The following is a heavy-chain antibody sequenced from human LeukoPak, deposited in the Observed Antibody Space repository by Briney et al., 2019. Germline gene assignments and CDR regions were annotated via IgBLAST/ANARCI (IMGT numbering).Heavy chain of an antibody. CDR3: ARLVVPAATYYFDY. J-gene: IGHJ4*02. Sequence: SETLSLTCTVSGGSISSYYWSWIRQPPGKGLERIGYIYYSGSTNYNPSLKSRVTISVDTSKNQFSLKLSSVTAADTAVYYCARLVVPAATYYFDYWGQGTLVTVSS. V-gene: IGHV4-59*08. CDR2: IYYSGST. CDR1: GGSISSYY. D-gene: IGHD2-2*01.